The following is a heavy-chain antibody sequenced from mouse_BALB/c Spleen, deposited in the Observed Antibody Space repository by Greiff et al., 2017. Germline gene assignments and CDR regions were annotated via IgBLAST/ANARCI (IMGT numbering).Heavy chain of an antibody. V-gene: IGHV1-69*02. CDR1: GYTFTSYW. Sequence: QVQLQQPGAELVKPGASVKLSCKASGYTFTSYWMHWVKQRPGQGLEWIGEIDPSDSYTNYNQKFKGKATLTVDKSSSTAYMQLSSLTSEDSAVYYCARWLLGYYAMDYWGQGTSVTVSS. CDR2: IDPSDSYT. CDR3: ARWLLGYYAMDY. J-gene: IGHJ4*01. D-gene: IGHD2-3*01.